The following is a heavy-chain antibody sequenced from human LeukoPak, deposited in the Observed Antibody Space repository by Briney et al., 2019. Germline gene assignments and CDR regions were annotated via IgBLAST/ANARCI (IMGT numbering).Heavy chain of an antibody. D-gene: IGHD3-22*01. CDR1: GFKFSSDW. CDR3: ARHSSGYY. J-gene: IGHJ4*02. Sequence: RGSLRLSCAASGFKFSSDWMSWVRQAPGKGLEWVANIKEDGSEKYYVDSVKGRFTISRDNAKNSLYLQMNSLRAEDTAVYYCARHSSGYYWGQGTLVTVSS. V-gene: IGHV3-7*01. CDR2: IKEDGSEK.